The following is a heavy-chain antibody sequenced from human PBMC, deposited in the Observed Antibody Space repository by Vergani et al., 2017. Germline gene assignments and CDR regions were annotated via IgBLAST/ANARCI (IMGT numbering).Heavy chain of an antibody. J-gene: IGHJ6*03. CDR3: AKSLWDYYYYYMDV. Sequence: VQLVESGGGVVQPGRSLRLSCAASGFTFSSYGMHWVRQAPGKGLEWVAVISYDGSNKYYADSVKGRFTISRDNSKNTLYLQMNSLRAEDTAVYYCAKSLWDYYYYYMDVWGKGTTVTVSS. CDR1: GFTFSSYG. V-gene: IGHV3-30*18. D-gene: IGHD1-26*01. CDR2: ISYDGSNK.